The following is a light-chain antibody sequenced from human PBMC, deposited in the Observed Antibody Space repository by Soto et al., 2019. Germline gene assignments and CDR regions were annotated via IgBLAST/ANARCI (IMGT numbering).Light chain of an antibody. J-gene: IGKJ1*01. CDR3: QHYGGMWT. CDR1: QSISNR. Sequence: DIQMTQSPSTLSASVGDRVTITFRASQSISNRLAWYQQKPGKAPKVLIYDASSLESGVPSRFSGSGSGTEFILTISSLQPDDFASYCCQHYGGMWTFGQGTKVDNK. CDR2: DAS. V-gene: IGKV1-5*01.